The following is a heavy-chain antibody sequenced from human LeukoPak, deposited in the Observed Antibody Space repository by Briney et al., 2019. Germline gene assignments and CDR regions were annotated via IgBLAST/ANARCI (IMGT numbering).Heavy chain of an antibody. Sequence: GGSLRLSCAASGFTFSSYGMHWVRQAPGKGLEWVAFIRYDGSNKYYADSVKGRFTISRDNSKNTLYLQMNSLRAEDTAVYYCAKDPSIAAAGTQDYWGQGTLVTVFS. CDR2: IRYDGSNK. D-gene: IGHD6-13*01. J-gene: IGHJ4*02. V-gene: IGHV3-30*02. CDR1: GFTFSSYG. CDR3: AKDPSIAAAGTQDY.